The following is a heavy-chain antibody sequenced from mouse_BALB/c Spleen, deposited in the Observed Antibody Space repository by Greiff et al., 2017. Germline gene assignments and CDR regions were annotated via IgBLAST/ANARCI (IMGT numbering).Heavy chain of an antibody. V-gene: IGHV3-6*02. CDR3: ARENGNYYFDY. CDR2: ISYDGSN. J-gene: IGHJ2*01. CDR1: GYSITSGYY. D-gene: IGHD2-1*01. Sequence: EVQLQESGPGLVKPSQSLSLTCSVTGYSITSGYYWTWIRQFPGNKLEWMGYISYDGSNNYNPSLKNRISITRDTSKNQFFLKLNSVTTEDTATYYCARENGNYYFDYWGQGTTLTVSS.